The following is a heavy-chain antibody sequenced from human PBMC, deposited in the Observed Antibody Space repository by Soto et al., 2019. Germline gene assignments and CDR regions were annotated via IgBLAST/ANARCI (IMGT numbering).Heavy chain of an antibody. CDR2: INHSGST. V-gene: IGHV4-34*01. Sequence: QVQLQQWGAGLLKPSETLSLTCAVYGGSFSGYYWSWIRQPPGKGLEWIGEINHSGSTNYNPSLKSRVTISVDTSKNQFSLKLSSVTAADTAVYYCARDWVGASDYWGQGTLVTVSS. J-gene: IGHJ4*02. CDR3: ARDWVGASDY. D-gene: IGHD1-26*01. CDR1: GGSFSGYY.